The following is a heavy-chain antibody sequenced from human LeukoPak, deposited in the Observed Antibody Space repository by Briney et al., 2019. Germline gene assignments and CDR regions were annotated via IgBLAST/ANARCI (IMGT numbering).Heavy chain of an antibody. D-gene: IGHD2-15*01. V-gene: IGHV4-39*07. CDR2: IYYSGST. J-gene: IGHJ4*02. CDR1: GGSISSSSYY. Sequence: SETLSLTCTVSGGSISSSSYYWGWIRQPPGKGLEWIGSIYYSGSTYYNPSLKSRVTISVDTSKNQFSLKLSSMTAADTAVYYCVGSRYCNGGACYATFDFWGQGTLVTVSS. CDR3: VGSRYCNGGACYATFDF.